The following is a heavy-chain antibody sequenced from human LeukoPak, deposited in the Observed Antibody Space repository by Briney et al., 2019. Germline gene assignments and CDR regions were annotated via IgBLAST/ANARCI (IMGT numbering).Heavy chain of an antibody. CDR1: GFTFSSYW. D-gene: IGHD2-8*01. CDR2: IKQDGSEK. V-gene: IGHV3-7*01. J-gene: IGHJ6*02. Sequence: PGGSLRLSCAASGFTFSSYWMSWVRQAPGKGLEWVANIKQDGSEKCYVDSVKGRFTISRDNAKNSLYLQMNSLRAEDTAVYHCARDRHCTNGVCFLYGMDVWGQGTTVTVSS. CDR3: ARDRHCTNGVCFLYGMDV.